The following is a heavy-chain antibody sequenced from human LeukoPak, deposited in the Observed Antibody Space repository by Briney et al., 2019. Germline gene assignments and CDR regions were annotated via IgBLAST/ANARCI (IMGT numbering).Heavy chain of an antibody. D-gene: IGHD3-10*01. CDR2: ISGSGGST. J-gene: IGHJ5*02. Sequence: GGSLRLSCAASGFTFSSYAMSWVRQAPGKGLEWVSAISGSGGSTYYADSVKGRFTISRDNSKNTLYLQMNSLRAEDTAVYYCARGAYGSGSYGDNWFDPWGQGTLVTVSS. CDR3: ARGAYGSGSYGDNWFDP. CDR1: GFTFSSYA. V-gene: IGHV3-23*01.